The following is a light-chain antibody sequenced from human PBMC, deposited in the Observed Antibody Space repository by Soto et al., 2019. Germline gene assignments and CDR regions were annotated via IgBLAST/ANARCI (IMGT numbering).Light chain of an antibody. CDR1: SSGVESYNL. J-gene: IGLJ2*01. Sequence: QSVLTQPASVSGSPGQSITLSCTRTSSGVESYNLVSWYQHHPGKAPKLMIYEGSQRPSGGSGRSSGSKSGNTASLTISGLQAADEADSDCSSYAGAVVFGGGTKLTVL. V-gene: IGLV2-23*01. CDR2: EGS. CDR3: SSYAGAVV.